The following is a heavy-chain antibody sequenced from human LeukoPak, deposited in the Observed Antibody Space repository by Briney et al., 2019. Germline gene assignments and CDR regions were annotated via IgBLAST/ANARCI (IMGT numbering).Heavy chain of an antibody. V-gene: IGHV3-11*01. J-gene: IGHJ4*02. CDR1: GFTFTDYY. CDR2: ISPSGTVI. D-gene: IGHD4-17*01. Sequence: TAGGSLRLSCSASGFTFTDYYMSWIRQAPGKGLEWVSYISPSGTVIYYGDSVKGRFTISRDNAKNSLYLQMNSLRAEDTAVYYCARDYADYVGYFFFDYWGQGTLVTVSS. CDR3: ARDYADYVGYFFFDY.